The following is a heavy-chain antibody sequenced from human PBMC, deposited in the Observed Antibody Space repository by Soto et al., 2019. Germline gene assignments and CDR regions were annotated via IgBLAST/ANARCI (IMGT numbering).Heavy chain of an antibody. V-gene: IGHV3-23*01. D-gene: IGHD3-22*01. J-gene: IGHJ1*01. CDR2: ISGSGGST. CDR1: GFTFSSYA. Sequence: GGSLRLSCAASGFTFSSYAMSWVRQAPGKGLEWVSAISGSGGSTYYADSVKGRFTISRDNSKDTLYLQMNRLRAEDTAVYYCAKLYSRGSHSRCFQHWGQCTLVTVCS. CDR3: AKLYSRGSHSRCFQH.